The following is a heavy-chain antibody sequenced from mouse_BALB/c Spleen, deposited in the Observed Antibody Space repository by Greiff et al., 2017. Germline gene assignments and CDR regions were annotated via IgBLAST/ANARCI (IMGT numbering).Heavy chain of an antibody. CDR3: ARSFYDYDDY. Sequence: DVMLVESGGGLVKPGGSLKLSCAASGFTFSSYAMSWVRQTPEKRLEWVASISSGGSTYYPDSVKGRFTISRDNARNILYLQMSSLRSEDTAMYYCARSFYDYDDYWGQGTTLTVSS. CDR2: ISSGGST. V-gene: IGHV5-6-5*01. D-gene: IGHD2-4*01. J-gene: IGHJ2*01. CDR1: GFTFSSYA.